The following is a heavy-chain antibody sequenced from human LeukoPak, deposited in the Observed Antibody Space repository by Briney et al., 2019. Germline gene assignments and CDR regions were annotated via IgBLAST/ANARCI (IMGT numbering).Heavy chain of an antibody. CDR2: ISSSSSYI. J-gene: IGHJ1*01. CDR1: GFTFSSYS. V-gene: IGHV3-21*04. Sequence: PGGSLRLSCAASGFTFSSYSMNWVRQAPGKGLEWVSSISSSSSYIYYADSVKGRFTISRDNSKNTLYLQMNSPRAEDTAVYYCAKDGPVGATSQHWGQGTLVTVSS. CDR3: AKDGPVGATSQH. D-gene: IGHD1-26*01.